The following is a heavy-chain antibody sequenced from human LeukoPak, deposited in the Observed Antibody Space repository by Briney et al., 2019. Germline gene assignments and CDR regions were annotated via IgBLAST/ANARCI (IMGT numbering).Heavy chain of an antibody. CDR2: ISYDGSNK. V-gene: IGHV3-30*03. Sequence: PGGSLRLSCAASEFTFSNSWMSWVRQAPGKGLEWVAVISYDGSNKYYADSVKGRFTISRDNSKNTLYLQMNSLRAEDTAVYYCARVDYWGQGTLVTVSS. J-gene: IGHJ4*02. CDR3: ARVDY. CDR1: EFTFSNSW.